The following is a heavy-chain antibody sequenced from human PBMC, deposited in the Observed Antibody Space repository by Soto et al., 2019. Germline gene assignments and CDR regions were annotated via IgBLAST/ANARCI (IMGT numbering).Heavy chain of an antibody. J-gene: IGHJ6*03. CDR3: ARHRATVTTGPHYYYHDHIDV. V-gene: IGHV5-51*01. Sequence: GEALKSSCKGSGYSVTSYWSGWVRQMPGKGLEWMGIIYPGDSDTRYSPSFQGQVTISADKSISTAYLQRSSLKASDTAMYYCARHRATVTTGPHYYYHDHIDVSGKGTTVPVSS. CDR1: GYSVTSYW. CDR2: IYPGDSDT. D-gene: IGHD4-17*01.